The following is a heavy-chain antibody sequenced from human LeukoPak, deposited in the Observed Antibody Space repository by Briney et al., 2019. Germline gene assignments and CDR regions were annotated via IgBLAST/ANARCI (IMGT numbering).Heavy chain of an antibody. J-gene: IGHJ4*02. D-gene: IGHD1-26*01. CDR2: IYYSGST. CDR3: ARLEWELNFDY. CDR1: GGSISTYY. V-gene: IGHV4-59*08. Sequence: SETLSLTCTVSGGSISTYYWNWTRQSPGKGLEWIGNIYYSGSTNYNPSLKSRVTISVDTSKNQFSLKLSSVTAADTAVYYCARLEWELNFDYWGQGTLVTVSS.